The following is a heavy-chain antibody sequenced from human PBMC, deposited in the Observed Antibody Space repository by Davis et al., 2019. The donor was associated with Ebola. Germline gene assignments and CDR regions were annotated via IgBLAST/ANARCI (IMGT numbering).Heavy chain of an antibody. Sequence: HTGGSLRLSCVASKFTFSDSWMHWVRHVPGKGLVWVARINSDGTTTHYADSVKGRFTISRDNAKNTLYLQMDSLTDDDTALYYCTRGVDTTLASWSDALDVWGQGTMVTVSS. J-gene: IGHJ3*01. D-gene: IGHD2/OR15-2a*01. V-gene: IGHV3-74*01. CDR2: INSDGTTT. CDR3: TRGVDTTLASWSDALDV. CDR1: KFTFSDSW.